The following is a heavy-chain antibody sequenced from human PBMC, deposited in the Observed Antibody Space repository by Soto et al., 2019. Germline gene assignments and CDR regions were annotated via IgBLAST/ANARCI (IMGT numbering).Heavy chain of an antibody. V-gene: IGHV1-2*04. Sequence: ASVKVSCKASGYTFTGYYMHWVRQAPGQGLEWMGWINPNSGGTNYAQKFQGWVTMTRDTSISTAYMELSRLRSDDTAVYYCARSVAEMATSIFGYWGQGTLVTVSS. CDR1: GYTFTGYY. D-gene: IGHD5-12*01. J-gene: IGHJ4*02. CDR2: INPNSGGT. CDR3: ARSVAEMATSIFGY.